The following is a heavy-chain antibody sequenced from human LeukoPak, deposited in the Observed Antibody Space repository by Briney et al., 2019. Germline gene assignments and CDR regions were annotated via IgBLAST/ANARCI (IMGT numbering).Heavy chain of an antibody. Sequence: ASVKVSCKASGYTFTGCYMHWVRQAPGQGLEWMGWINPNSGGTNYAQKFQGRVTMTRDTSISTAYMELSRLRSDDTAVYYCVRVSYSSSRLDYWGQGTLVTVSS. V-gene: IGHV1-2*02. CDR3: VRVSYSSSRLDY. D-gene: IGHD2-21*01. CDR2: INPNSGGT. CDR1: GYTFTGCY. J-gene: IGHJ4*02.